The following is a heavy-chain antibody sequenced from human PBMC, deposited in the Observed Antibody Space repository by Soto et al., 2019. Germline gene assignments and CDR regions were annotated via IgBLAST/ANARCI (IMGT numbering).Heavy chain of an antibody. J-gene: IGHJ5*02. CDR2: IYQYGTT. D-gene: IGHD5-18*01. CDR3: ARDRDYNYGSGANWFDP. V-gene: IGHV4-31*03. CDR1: GGSISTAVYY. Sequence: PSETLSLTCTVSGGSISTAVYYWGWIRQHPGKGLEWIAYIYQYGTTHYNPSLRSRVTMSVDTSKNQFSLNLNSVTAADTAVYYCARDRDYNYGSGANWFDPWGPGILVTVSS.